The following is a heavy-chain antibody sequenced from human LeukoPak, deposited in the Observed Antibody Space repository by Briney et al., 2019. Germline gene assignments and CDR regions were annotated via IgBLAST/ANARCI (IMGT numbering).Heavy chain of an antibody. CDR1: GFTFSSYE. V-gene: IGHV3-48*03. J-gene: IGHJ6*03. Sequence: GGSLRLSCAASGFTFSSYEMNWVRQAPGKGLEWVSYIRSSGDTIYYADSVKGRFTISRDNAKNSLYLQMNSLRAEDTAVYYCANSNYYYMDVWGKGTTVTVSS. D-gene: IGHD4-11*01. CDR3: ANSNYYYMDV. CDR2: IRSSGDTI.